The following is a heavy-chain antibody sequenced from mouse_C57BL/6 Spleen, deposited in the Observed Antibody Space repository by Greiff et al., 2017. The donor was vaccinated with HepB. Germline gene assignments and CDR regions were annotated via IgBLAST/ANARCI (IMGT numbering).Heavy chain of an antibody. D-gene: IGHD2-3*01. Sequence: EVQLVESGAELVRPGASVKLSCTASGFNIKDDYMHWVKQRPEQGLEWIGWIDPENGDTEYASKFQGKATITADTSSKTAYLQLSSLTSEDTAVYYCTTLDGYYDYWGQGTTLTVSS. J-gene: IGHJ2*01. CDR1: GFNIKDDY. CDR3: TTLDGYYDY. V-gene: IGHV14-4*01. CDR2: IDPENGDT.